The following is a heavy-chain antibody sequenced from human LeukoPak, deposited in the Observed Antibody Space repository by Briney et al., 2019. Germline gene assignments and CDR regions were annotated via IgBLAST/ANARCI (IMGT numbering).Heavy chain of an antibody. Sequence: GGSLRLSCAASGFTPSSYWMHWVRQAPGKGLVWVSRINSDGSSTSYADSVKGRFTISRDNAKNTLYLQMNSLRAEDTAVYYCARDPPITMIEDYYYGMDVWGQGATVTVSS. D-gene: IGHD3-22*01. CDR2: INSDGSST. CDR1: GFTPSSYW. V-gene: IGHV3-74*01. J-gene: IGHJ6*02. CDR3: ARDPPITMIEDYYYGMDV.